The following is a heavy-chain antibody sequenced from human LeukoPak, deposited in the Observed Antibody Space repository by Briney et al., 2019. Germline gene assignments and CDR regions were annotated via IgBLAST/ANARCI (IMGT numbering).Heavy chain of an antibody. D-gene: IGHD3-3*01. Sequence: LSGGSLRLSCAASGFGIGDYPMSWVRQAPGKGREWVTFIRSKAYGGTTEYAASVKGRFTISRDDSKSIAYLQMNSLTTEDTAVYYCTRGGSGVVISSYYWGQGTLVTVSS. CDR1: GFGIGDYP. V-gene: IGHV3-49*04. CDR3: TRGGSGVVISSYY. CDR2: IRSKAYGGTT. J-gene: IGHJ4*02.